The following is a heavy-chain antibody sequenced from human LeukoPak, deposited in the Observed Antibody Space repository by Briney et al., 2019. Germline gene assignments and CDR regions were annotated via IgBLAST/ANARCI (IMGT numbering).Heavy chain of an antibody. CDR2: IWYDGSNK. Sequence: GRSLRLSCAASGFTFSSYGMHWVRQAPGKGLEWVAVIWYDGSNKYYADSVKGRFTISRDNSKNTLYLQMNSLRAEDTAVYYCARDATGSGSYSYFDYWGQGTLVTVSS. J-gene: IGHJ4*02. V-gene: IGHV3-33*01. CDR3: ARDATGSGSYSYFDY. CDR1: GFTFSSYG. D-gene: IGHD3-10*01.